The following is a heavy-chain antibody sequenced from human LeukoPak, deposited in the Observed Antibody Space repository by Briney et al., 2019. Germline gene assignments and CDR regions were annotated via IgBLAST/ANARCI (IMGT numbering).Heavy chain of an antibody. Sequence: ASVKVSFKSSGYTFTSYGISLVRQAPGQGLEWMGGISAYNGNTNYSQKLQGRVTMTTDTSTSTAYMELRSLKSDDTAVYYCARDRYRPFDYWGQGTLVTASS. J-gene: IGHJ4*02. CDR2: ISAYNGNT. CDR1: GYTFTSYG. D-gene: IGHD2-2*02. V-gene: IGHV1-18*01. CDR3: ARDRYRPFDY.